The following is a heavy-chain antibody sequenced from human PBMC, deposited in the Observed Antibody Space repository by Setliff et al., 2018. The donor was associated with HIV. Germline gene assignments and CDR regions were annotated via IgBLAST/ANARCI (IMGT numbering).Heavy chain of an antibody. CDR1: GYIFKDYG. Sequence: PGESLRLSCEMSGYIFKDYGMNWVRQAPGKGLEWVAFIRYDGSKKYYADSVEGRFTVSRDNFKNTLYLQLNSLRAEDTAIYYCAKGDYYDTTYDAFDIWGQGTKVTVSS. D-gene: IGHD3-22*01. CDR3: AKGDYYDTTYDAFDI. V-gene: IGHV3-30*02. J-gene: IGHJ3*02. CDR2: IRYDGSKK.